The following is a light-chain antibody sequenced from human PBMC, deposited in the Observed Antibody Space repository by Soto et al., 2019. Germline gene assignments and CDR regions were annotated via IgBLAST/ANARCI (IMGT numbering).Light chain of an antibody. Sequence: CVLSEPASVSGCPGQSLTIRCARTTMHIDPYNYVFYYQQHPGKATQLIIHDVSNRPSGISNRFSGSKSRNTASLTIYGLQAEDEADYYCSSYTSSTDYVFGTGTKVTVL. V-gene: IGLV2-14*03. J-gene: IGLJ1*01. CDR2: DVS. CDR3: SSYTSSTDYV. CDR1: TMHIDPYNY.